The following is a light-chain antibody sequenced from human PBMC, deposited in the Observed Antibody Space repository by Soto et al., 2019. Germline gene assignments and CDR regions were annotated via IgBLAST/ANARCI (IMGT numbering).Light chain of an antibody. V-gene: IGKV3-15*01. CDR1: QSVSSD. J-gene: IGKJ1*01. CDR2: GAS. Sequence: EIVMTQSPATLSVSPGARATLSCRASQSVSSDLACYQQKPGQAPRLLIYGASTRATGIPARFSGSGSGTEFTPTITSLQSEDFAVYYCQQYYNCPRTFGHGTKVDIK. CDR3: QQYYNCPRT.